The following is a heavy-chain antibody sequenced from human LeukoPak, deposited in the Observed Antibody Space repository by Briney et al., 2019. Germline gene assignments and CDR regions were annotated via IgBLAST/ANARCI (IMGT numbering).Heavy chain of an antibody. CDR2: VSYSGIT. J-gene: IGHJ4*02. CDR3: SRGRLRSAQDY. CDR1: GGSISNDY. D-gene: IGHD6-6*01. V-gene: IGHV4-59*01. Sequence: PSETLSLTCTVSGGSISNDYWSWFRQPPGKGLEWIGCVSYSGITNYNPPLKSQITISIHTSRSQFSLKLKSVTAADTAVYYCSRGRLRSAQDYWGQGILVTVSS.